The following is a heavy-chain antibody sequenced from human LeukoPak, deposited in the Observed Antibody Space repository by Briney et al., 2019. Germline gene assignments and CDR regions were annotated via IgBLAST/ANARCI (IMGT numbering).Heavy chain of an antibody. J-gene: IGHJ4*02. CDR3: AKATTYYDFWSGYSPDY. D-gene: IGHD3-3*01. CDR2: ISGSGGST. CDR1: GFTFSSYA. Sequence: HPGGSLRLSCAASGFTFSSYAMSWVRQAPGKGLECVSAISGSGGSTYYADSVKGRFTISRDNSKNTLYLQMNSLRAEDTAVYYCAKATTYYDFWSGYSPDYWGQGTLVTVSS. V-gene: IGHV3-23*01.